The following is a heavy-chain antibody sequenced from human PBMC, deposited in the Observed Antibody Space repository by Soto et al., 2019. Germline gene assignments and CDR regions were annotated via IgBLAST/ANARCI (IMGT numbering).Heavy chain of an antibody. CDR1: GYTFTSYD. D-gene: IGHD4-17*01. V-gene: IGHV1-8*01. J-gene: IGHJ4*02. CDR3: ARTLYGDNVYY. CDR2: MNPNSGNT. Sequence: QVQLVQSGAEVKKPGASVKVSCKASGYTFTSYDINWVRQATGQGLEWMGWMNPNSGNTGHAQKFPARVSTTSTTSIRPAYMELRSLSSEDTALYSCARTLYGDNVYYWGQATLVTVSS.